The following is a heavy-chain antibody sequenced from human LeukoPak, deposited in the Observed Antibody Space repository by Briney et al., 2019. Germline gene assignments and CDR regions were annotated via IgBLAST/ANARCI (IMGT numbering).Heavy chain of an antibody. CDR3: ARRLSRYCSGGSCYISRYFDY. J-gene: IGHJ4*02. CDR2: INHSGST. CDR1: GGSFSGYY. D-gene: IGHD2-15*01. V-gene: IGHV4-34*01. Sequence: SETLSLTCAVYGGSFSGYYWSWIRQPPGKGLEWIGEINHSGSTNYNPSLKSRVTISVDTSKNQFSLKLSSVTAAGTAVYYCARRLSRYCSGGSCYISRYFDYWGQGTLVTVSS.